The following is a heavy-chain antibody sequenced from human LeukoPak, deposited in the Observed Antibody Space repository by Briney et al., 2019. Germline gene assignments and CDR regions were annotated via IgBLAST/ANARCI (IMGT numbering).Heavy chain of an antibody. CDR3: ARTTLYYDSSGYHFDY. Sequence: SETLSLTCTVSGGSISSGGYYWSWIRQHPGKGLEWIGYIYYSGSTYYNPSLKSRVTISVDTSKNQFSLKLSSVTAADTAVYYCARTTLYYDSSGYHFDYWGQGTLVTVSS. CDR1: GGSISSGGYY. CDR2: IYYSGST. J-gene: IGHJ4*02. D-gene: IGHD3-22*01. V-gene: IGHV4-30-4*08.